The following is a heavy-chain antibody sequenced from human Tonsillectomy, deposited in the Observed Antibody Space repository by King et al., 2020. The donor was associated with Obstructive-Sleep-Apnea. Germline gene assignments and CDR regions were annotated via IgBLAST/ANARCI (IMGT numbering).Heavy chain of an antibody. CDR1: GFTFSSYD. V-gene: IGHV3-13*01. J-gene: IGHJ6*02. CDR3: ARVYSYGTYGMDV. Sequence: QLVQSGGGLVQPGGSLRLSCAASGFTFSSYDMHWVRQAKGKGLEWVSAIGTAGDTYYPGSVKGRLTISRENAKNSLYLQMNSLRAGDTAVYYCARVYSYGTYGMDVWGQGTTVTVSS. D-gene: IGHD5-18*01. CDR2: IGTAGDT.